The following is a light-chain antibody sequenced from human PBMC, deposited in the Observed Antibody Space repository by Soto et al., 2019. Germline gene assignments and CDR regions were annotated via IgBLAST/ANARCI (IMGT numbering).Light chain of an antibody. CDR1: QTVGRS. Sequence: EIVLTQSPATLSLSPGERATLSCRASQTVGRSLAWYQQKPSQAPRLLISDASNRATGIPARFSGSGSGTDFTLTISSLESEDFAVYYCQQYVSLPITFGQGTRLEIK. V-gene: IGKV3-11*01. CDR2: DAS. CDR3: QQYVSLPIT. J-gene: IGKJ5*01.